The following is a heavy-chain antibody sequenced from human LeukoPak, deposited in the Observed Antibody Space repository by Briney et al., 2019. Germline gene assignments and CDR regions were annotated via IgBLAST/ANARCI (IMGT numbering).Heavy chain of an antibody. D-gene: IGHD1-14*01. CDR1: GFTFSTYA. Sequence: GVSLRLSCAPCGFTFSTYAVNWVRQAPGRGLEWVSAIGSRTYYADSVTGRVTISRDNSKNTLYLQMNSLRAGATAIYYCAKASTVLKPIDSWGQGTLVTVSS. J-gene: IGHJ4*02. CDR2: IGSRT. V-gene: IGHV3-23*01. CDR3: AKASTVLKPIDS.